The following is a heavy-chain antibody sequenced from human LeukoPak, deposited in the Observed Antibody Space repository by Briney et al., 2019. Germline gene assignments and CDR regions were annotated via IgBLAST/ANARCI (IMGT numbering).Heavy chain of an antibody. J-gene: IGHJ5*02. CDR1: GYTXTGYF. Sequence: ASVKVSCKASGYTXTGYFMHWVRQAPGQGLEWMGWINLNTGSTNYAQKFQGRVTMTRDTSISTAYMELSSLRSDDTAVYYCARVRKSSSSNWFDPWGQGTLVAVSS. CDR3: ARVRKSSSSNWFDP. V-gene: IGHV1-2*02. D-gene: IGHD6-13*01. CDR2: INLNTGST.